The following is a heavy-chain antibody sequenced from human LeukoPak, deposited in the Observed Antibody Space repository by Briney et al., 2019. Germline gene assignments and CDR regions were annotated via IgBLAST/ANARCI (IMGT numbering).Heavy chain of an antibody. J-gene: IGHJ4*02. V-gene: IGHV5-51*01. CDR1: GYSFTTYW. CDR2: IYPGDSDT. D-gene: IGHD5-12*01. CDR3: ARHIALTSGLDY. Sequence: GESLKISCKGSGYSFTTYWIAWVRQMPGKGLEWMGIIYPGDSDTRYSPSFQGQVTISADKSISTAYLQWSSLKASDTAIYCCARHIALTSGLDYWGQGTLVTVSS.